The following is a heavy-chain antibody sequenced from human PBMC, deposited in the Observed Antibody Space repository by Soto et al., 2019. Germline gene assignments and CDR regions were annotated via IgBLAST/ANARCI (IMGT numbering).Heavy chain of an antibody. J-gene: IGHJ5*02. D-gene: IGHD3-10*01. CDR3: ARTMVRGVITGSWFDP. V-gene: IGHV4-59*01. CDR1: GGSISSYY. Sequence: SETLSLTCTVSGGSISSYYWSWIRQPPGKGLEWIGYIYYSGSTNYNPSLKSRVTISVDTSKNQFSLKLSSVTAADTAVYYCARTMVRGVITGSWFDPWGQGTLVTVSS. CDR2: IYYSGST.